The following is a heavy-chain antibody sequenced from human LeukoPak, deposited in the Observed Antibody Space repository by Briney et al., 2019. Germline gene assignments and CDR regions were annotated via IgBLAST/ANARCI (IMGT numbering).Heavy chain of an antibody. J-gene: IGHJ4*02. V-gene: IGHV3-21*01. D-gene: IGHD4-17*01. CDR2: ISSSSSYI. CDR1: GFTFSNYA. Sequence: AGRSLRLSCSASGFTFSNYAMNWVRQAPGKGLEWVSSISSSSSYIYYADSLKGRFTISRDNAKNSLYLQMNSLRAEDTTVYYCARDTIDIGDFCGDYWGQGTLVTVSS. CDR3: ARDTIDIGDFCGDY.